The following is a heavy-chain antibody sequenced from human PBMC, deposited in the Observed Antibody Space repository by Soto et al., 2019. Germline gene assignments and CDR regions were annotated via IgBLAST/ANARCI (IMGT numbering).Heavy chain of an antibody. CDR2: INHSGST. CDR3: ARDSSGWHSYFAY. D-gene: IGHD6-19*01. CDR1: GGSFSGYY. V-gene: IGHV4-34*01. J-gene: IGHJ4*02. Sequence: PSETLSLTCAVYGGSFSGYYWSWIRQPPGKGLEWIGEINHSGSTNYNPSLKSRVTISVDTSKNQFSLKLSSVTAADTAVYYCARDSSGWHSYFAYWGQGTLVTVSS.